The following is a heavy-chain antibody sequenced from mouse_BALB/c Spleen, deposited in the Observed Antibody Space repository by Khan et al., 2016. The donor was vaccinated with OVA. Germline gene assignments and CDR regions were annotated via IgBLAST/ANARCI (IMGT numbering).Heavy chain of an antibody. CDR2: IDPATGNI. D-gene: IGHD1-2*01. CDR3: ARTEIHYYGAYTMDD. V-gene: IGHV14-3*02. J-gene: IGHJ4*01. Sequence: IQLVQSGAELVKPGASVKLSCTASGFNIKDTYMHWVKQRPEQGLEWIGRIDPATGNIKYDPKFQGKATITADTSSNTAFLHLSSLTSEDTAVYYCARTEIHYYGAYTMDDWGQGTSVTVAS. CDR1: GFNIKDTY.